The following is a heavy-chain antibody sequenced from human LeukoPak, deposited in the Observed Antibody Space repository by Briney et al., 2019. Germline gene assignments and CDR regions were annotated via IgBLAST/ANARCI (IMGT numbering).Heavy chain of an antibody. J-gene: IGHJ4*02. CDR2: IWSDATNL. CDR3: PKDAQRGFDYSNSLEH. CDR1: GFTFSHFG. Sequence: ATSLRLSCEASGFTFSHFGMHWVSQVPGKGLEWVAVIWSDATNLYYGDSVKGRFTISRDNFKRRVSLEMNSLRAEDTAVYLCPKDAQRGFDYSNSLEHGGRGSLVIVSS. D-gene: IGHD4-11*01. V-gene: IGHV3-33*06.